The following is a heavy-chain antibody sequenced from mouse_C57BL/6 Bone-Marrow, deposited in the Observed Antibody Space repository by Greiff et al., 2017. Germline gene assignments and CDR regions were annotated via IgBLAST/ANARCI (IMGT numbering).Heavy chain of an antibody. Sequence: EVQVVESGGGLVKPGGSLKLSCAASGFTFSSYAMSWVRQTPEKRLEWVATISDGGSYTYYPDNVKGRFTISRDNAKNNLYLQMSHLKSEDTAMYYCVIRVRFADWGQGTLVTVSA. CDR1: GFTFSSYA. CDR2: ISDGGSYT. CDR3: VIRVRFAD. V-gene: IGHV5-4*03. J-gene: IGHJ3*01.